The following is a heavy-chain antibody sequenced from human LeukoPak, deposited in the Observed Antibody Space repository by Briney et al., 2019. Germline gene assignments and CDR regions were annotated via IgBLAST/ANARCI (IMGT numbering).Heavy chain of an antibody. CDR1: GFSFSDSY. J-gene: IGHJ5*02. CDR2: ISSSSTYI. V-gene: IGHV3-11*06. D-gene: IGHD3-22*01. CDR3: ARAEVVSYYYDSSGYYHH. Sequence: GGSLRLSCAASGFSFSDSYMSWLRQAPGKGLEWVSYISSSSTYINYADSVKGRFTISRDNAKNSLYLQMNSLRAEDTAVYYCARAEVVSYYYDSSGYYHHWGQGTLVTVSS.